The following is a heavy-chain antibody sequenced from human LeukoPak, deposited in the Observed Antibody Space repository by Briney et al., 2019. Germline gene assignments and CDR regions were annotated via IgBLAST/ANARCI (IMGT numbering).Heavy chain of an antibody. V-gene: IGHV3-23*01. Sequence: GGSLRLSCAASGFTFSSYAMSWVRQAPGKGLEWVSAIIVIGGSTYYADSVKGRFTISRDNSKNTLYLQMNSLRAEDTAVYYCAKDYTLYWSGGSCYRFDYWGQGTLVTVSS. D-gene: IGHD2-15*01. J-gene: IGHJ4*02. CDR3: AKDYTLYWSGGSCYRFDY. CDR2: IIVIGGST. CDR1: GFTFSSYA.